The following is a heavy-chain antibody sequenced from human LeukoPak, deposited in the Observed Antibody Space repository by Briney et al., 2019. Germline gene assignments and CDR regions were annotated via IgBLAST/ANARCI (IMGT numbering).Heavy chain of an antibody. CDR3: ARLRRVTVATYNYYYLDL. CDR2: VYYTGTT. CDR1: GGSISPYY. V-gene: IGHV4-59*01. Sequence: SETLSLTCTVSGGSISPYYWGWIRQPPGKGLEWIAYVYYTGTTNFNPSLKSRFSISVDATRNQLSLRLTSVTAADTAVYYCARLRRVTVATYNYYYLDLWGRGTLVTVSS. J-gene: IGHJ2*01. D-gene: IGHD6-19*01.